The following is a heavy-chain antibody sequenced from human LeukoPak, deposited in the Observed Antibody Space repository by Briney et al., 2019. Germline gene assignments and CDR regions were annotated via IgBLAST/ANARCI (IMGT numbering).Heavy chain of an antibody. CDR2: IYPGDSDP. Sequence: GGSLRLSCKGSGYTFTTYWIAWVRQMPGKGLEWIGIIYPGDSDPRYSPSFQGQVTISADKSISTAYLQWSSLEASDSAMYYCVRHGLGSSWFGFDYWGQGTLVTVSS. D-gene: IGHD6-13*01. CDR1: GYTFTTYW. CDR3: VRHGLGSSWFGFDY. V-gene: IGHV5-51*01. J-gene: IGHJ4*02.